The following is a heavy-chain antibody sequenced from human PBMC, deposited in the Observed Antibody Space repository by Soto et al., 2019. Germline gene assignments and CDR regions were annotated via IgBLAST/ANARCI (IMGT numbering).Heavy chain of an antibody. CDR3: ARGGSSSDNGMDV. Sequence: EVQLVESGGGLVQPGGSLRLSCAASGFSFSTYSMNWVRQAPGKGLEWVSYISSRSYTIYYIVSVKGRFTISRDNAKSSLYLQMNSLRDEDTAVYYCARGGSSSDNGMDVWGQGTTVTVSS. J-gene: IGHJ6*02. CDR2: ISSRSYTI. D-gene: IGHD6-6*01. CDR1: GFSFSTYS. V-gene: IGHV3-48*02.